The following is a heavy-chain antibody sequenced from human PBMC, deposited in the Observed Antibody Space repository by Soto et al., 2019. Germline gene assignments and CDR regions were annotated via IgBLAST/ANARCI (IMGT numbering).Heavy chain of an antibody. CDR1: GGTFSSYS. J-gene: IGHJ4*02. D-gene: IGHD1-26*01. Sequence: QVQLVQSGAEVKKPGSSVKVSCKASGGTFSSYSINWVRQAPGQGLEWMGEFSPIFGTANSAQKVQGRVTVTADESKSTGYMELDSLRTEDTAVYSCARDGGRHSGGIDYWGQGTLVTVSS. CDR3: ARDGGRHSGGIDY. V-gene: IGHV1-69*01. CDR2: FSPIFGTA.